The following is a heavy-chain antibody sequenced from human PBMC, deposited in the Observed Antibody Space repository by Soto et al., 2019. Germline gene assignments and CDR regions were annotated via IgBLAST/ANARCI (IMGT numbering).Heavy chain of an antibody. CDR1: GFTFSSYG. V-gene: IGHV3-30*03. Sequence: PGGPLRLSCASSGFTFSSYGMHLVRQAPGKGLEWVAVISYDGSNKYYADSVKGRFTISRDNSKNTLYLQMNSLRAEDTAVYYCATQLVIAARPRLVFDYWGQGTLVTVSS. J-gene: IGHJ4*02. CDR3: ATQLVIAARPRLVFDY. CDR2: ISYDGSNK. D-gene: IGHD6-6*01.